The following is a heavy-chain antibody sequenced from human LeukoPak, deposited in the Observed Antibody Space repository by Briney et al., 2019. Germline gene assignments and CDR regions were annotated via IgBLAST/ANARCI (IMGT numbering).Heavy chain of an antibody. CDR3: ARDGYSGSDAL. D-gene: IGHD5-12*01. CDR2: IYHSGST. J-gene: IGHJ4*02. V-gene: IGHV4-59*01. Sequence: SETLSLTCTVSGGSISRYYWSWIRQPAGKGLEWIGYIYHSGSTNYNPSLKSRVTISVDTSQNQFYLKLSSVTAADTAVYYCARDGYSGSDALWGQGTLVTVSS. CDR1: GGSISRYY.